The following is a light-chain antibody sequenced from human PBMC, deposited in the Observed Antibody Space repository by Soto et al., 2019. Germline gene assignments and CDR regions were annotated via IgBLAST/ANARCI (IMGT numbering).Light chain of an antibody. V-gene: IGLV2-14*01. J-gene: IGLJ1*01. CDR1: SSDVGGYNY. Sequence: QSVLTQPASVSGSPGQSITISCTGTSSDVGGYNYVSWYQQHPGKAPKLMIYEVSNRPSGVSNRFSGSKSGTTASLTISGLQAEDEADYYCSSYRSGSTHYAFGTATKVTV. CDR2: EVS. CDR3: SSYRSGSTHYA.